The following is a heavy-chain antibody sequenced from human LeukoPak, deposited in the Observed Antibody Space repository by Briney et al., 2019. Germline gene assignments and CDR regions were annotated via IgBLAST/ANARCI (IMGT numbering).Heavy chain of an antibody. CDR1: GFTFSSYA. D-gene: IGHD6-13*01. CDR3: ARTYSSSWRDAFDI. V-gene: IGHV3-30*04. CDR2: ISYDGSNK. J-gene: IGHJ3*02. Sequence: GGSLRLSCAASGFTFSSYAMHWVRQAPGKGLEWVAVISYDGSNKYYADSVKGRFTIPRDNSKNTLYLQMNSLRAEDTAVYYCARTYSSSWRDAFDIWGQGTMVTVSS.